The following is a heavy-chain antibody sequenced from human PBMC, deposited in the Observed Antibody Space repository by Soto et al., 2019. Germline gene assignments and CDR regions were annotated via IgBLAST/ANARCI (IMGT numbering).Heavy chain of an antibody. J-gene: IGHJ4*02. CDR2: IWYDGTNR. CDR3: AKVPGPYSGTHFYFDS. V-gene: IGHV3-33*06. Sequence: QVQLVESGGGVVQPGGSLRLSCEASGFSFSSYAMHWFRQSPGKGLEWVAVIWYDGTNRDYADSVRGRFSVSRDNSKNTLHLQMNSLRAEDTAVYYCAKVPGPYSGTHFYFDSWGQGTLVTVSS. D-gene: IGHD1-26*01. CDR1: GFSFSSYA.